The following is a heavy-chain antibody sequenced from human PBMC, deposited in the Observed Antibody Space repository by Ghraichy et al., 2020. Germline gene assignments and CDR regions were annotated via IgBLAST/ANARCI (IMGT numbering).Heavy chain of an antibody. Sequence: SETLSLTCTVSGASINSHWWSWVRQTPGKGLEWIGETHHSGSITNYNPSFTSRVTISVDKSKTQFSLRLSSVTAADTATYFCGRNDYFCLGVWGKGTTVTVSS. D-gene: IGHD1-1*01. CDR3: GRNDYFCLGV. CDR1: GASINSHW. J-gene: IGHJ6*03. CDR2: THHSGSIT. V-gene: IGHV4-4*02.